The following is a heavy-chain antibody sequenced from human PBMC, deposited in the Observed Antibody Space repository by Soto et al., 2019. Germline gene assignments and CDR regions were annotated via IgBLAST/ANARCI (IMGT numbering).Heavy chain of an antibody. J-gene: IGHJ3*02. Sequence: ETLSLTCTVSGGSISSYYWSWIRQPPGKGLEWIGYIYYSGSTNYNPSLKSRVTISVDTSKNQFSLKLSSVTAADTAVYYCARETRRLGGDAFDIWGQGTMVTVSS. CDR2: IYYSGST. CDR1: GGSISSYY. CDR3: ARETRRLGGDAFDI. V-gene: IGHV4-59*01. D-gene: IGHD3-16*01.